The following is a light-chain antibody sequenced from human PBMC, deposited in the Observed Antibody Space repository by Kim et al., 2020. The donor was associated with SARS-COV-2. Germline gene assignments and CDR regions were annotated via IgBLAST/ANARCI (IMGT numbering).Light chain of an antibody. J-gene: IGKJ4*01. CDR2: DAS. CDR1: QSVSNIY. V-gene: IGKV3-20*01. CDR3: QQYASAPLT. Sequence: IVLTQSPDTLSLSAGGGATLSCRASQSVSNIYLAWYQQKPGQAPRLLIYDASSRAAGIPDRFSGSGSGTEFTLTISRLEPEDFAFYYCQQYASAPLTFGGGTKVDIK.